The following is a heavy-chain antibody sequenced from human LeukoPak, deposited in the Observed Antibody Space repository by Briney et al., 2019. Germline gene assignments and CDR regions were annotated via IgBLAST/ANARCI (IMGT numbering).Heavy chain of an antibody. CDR2: ISGSGGST. Sequence: GGSLRLSCAASGFTFSSYAMSWVRQAPGKGLEWVSGISGSGGSTYYADSVKGRFTISRDNSKNTLYLQVNSLRAEDTAVYYCAKASDSGGVFDYWGQGTLVTVSS. CDR3: AKASDSGGVFDY. D-gene: IGHD3-10*01. CDR1: GFTFSSYA. J-gene: IGHJ4*02. V-gene: IGHV3-23*01.